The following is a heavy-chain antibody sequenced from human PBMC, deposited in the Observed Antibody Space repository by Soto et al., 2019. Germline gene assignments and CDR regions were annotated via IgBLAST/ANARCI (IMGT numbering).Heavy chain of an antibody. Sequence: PGGSLRLSCAASGFTFSSYAMHWVRQAPGKGLEWVAVISYDGSNKYYADSVKGRFTISRDNSKNTLYLQMNSLRAEDTAVYYCATPPSNTVTSVDYWGQGTLVTAPQ. J-gene: IGHJ4*02. CDR3: ATPPSNTVTSVDY. CDR1: GFTFSSYA. V-gene: IGHV3-30-3*01. D-gene: IGHD4-17*01. CDR2: ISYDGSNK.